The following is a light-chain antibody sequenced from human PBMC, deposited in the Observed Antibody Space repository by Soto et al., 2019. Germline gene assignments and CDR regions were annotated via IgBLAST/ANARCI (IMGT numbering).Light chain of an antibody. V-gene: IGKV3-11*01. J-gene: IGKJ5*01. Sequence: EIVLTQSPATLSLSPGERATLSCRASQSVSSYLAWYQQKPGQAPRLLIYDASNRATGIPARFSGSGSGTDFTLTISSLEAEDFAVYYCQQRRDWPITFGQGTRLEIK. CDR1: QSVSSY. CDR3: QQRRDWPIT. CDR2: DAS.